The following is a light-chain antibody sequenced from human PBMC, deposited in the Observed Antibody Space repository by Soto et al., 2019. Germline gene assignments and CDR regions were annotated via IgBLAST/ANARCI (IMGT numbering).Light chain of an antibody. J-gene: IGKJ5*01. CDR1: QTVRNN. Sequence: EKVLRQSPGTLSLSPGERATLSCRASQTVRNNYLAWYQQKPGQAPRLLIYGASTRATGIPARFSGSGSGTEFTLTISSLQSEDFAVYYCQQYNNWPPITFGQGTRLEIK. CDR3: QQYNNWPPIT. CDR2: GAS. V-gene: IGKV3-15*01.